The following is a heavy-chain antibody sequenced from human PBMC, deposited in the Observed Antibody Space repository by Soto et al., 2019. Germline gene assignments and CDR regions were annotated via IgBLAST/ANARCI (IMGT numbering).Heavy chain of an antibody. CDR3: AREIPPSENYCSSTSCYRGNWFDP. J-gene: IGHJ5*02. CDR2: IYYSGST. D-gene: IGHD2-2*01. V-gene: IGHV4-31*03. Sequence: SETLSLTCPVSGGSISSGGYYWSWIRKHPGKGLEWIGYIYYSGSTYYNPSLKSRVTISVDTSKNQFSLKLSSVTAADTAVYYCAREIPPSENYCSSTSCYRGNWFDPWGQGTLVTVSS. CDR1: GGSISSGGYY.